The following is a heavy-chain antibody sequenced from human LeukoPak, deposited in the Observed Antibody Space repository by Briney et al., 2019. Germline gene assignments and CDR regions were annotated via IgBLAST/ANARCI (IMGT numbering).Heavy chain of an antibody. CDR1: GYSINSGYY. J-gene: IGHJ5*02. CDR2: IYRSGST. Sequence: PSETLSLTCTVSGYSINSGYYWVWIRQPPGKGLEWIGSIYRSGSTNYNPSLKSRVTISVDTSKNQFSLKVSSVTAADTAVYYCASFHNYYDSSGYYGWFDPWGQGTLVTVSS. D-gene: IGHD3-22*01. CDR3: ASFHNYYDSSGYYGWFDP. V-gene: IGHV4-38-2*02.